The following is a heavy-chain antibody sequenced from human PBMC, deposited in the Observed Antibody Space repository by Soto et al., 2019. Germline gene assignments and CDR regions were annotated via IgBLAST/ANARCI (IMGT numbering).Heavy chain of an antibody. CDR1: GGTFSRYT. CDR2: IIPIAAIA. V-gene: IGHV1-69*02. D-gene: IGHD3-10*01. Sequence: QVQLVQSGAEVKKPGSSVKVSCKASGGTFSRYTINWVRQAPGQGLEWMGRIIPIAAIANYTQKFQVRVTITVDKSSTTADMELSSLRSDDTAVYYCARGSTIVRGAPSWFDPWGQGTLVTVSS. CDR3: ARGSTIVRGAPSWFDP. J-gene: IGHJ5*02.